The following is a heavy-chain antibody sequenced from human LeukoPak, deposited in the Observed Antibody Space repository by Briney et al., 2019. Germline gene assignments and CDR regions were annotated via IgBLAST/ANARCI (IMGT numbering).Heavy chain of an antibody. CDR1: GYSFTSYW. D-gene: IGHD3-3*01. CDR3: ARGAVNFWSGYQYYYMDV. J-gene: IGHJ6*03. CDR2: IYPGDSDT. V-gene: IGHV5-51*01. Sequence: GESLKISCKGSGYSFTSYWIGWVRQMPGKGLEWMGIIYPGDSDTRYSPSFQGQVTISADKSISTAYLQWSSLKASDTAMYYCARGAVNFWSGYQYYYMDVWGKGTTATVSS.